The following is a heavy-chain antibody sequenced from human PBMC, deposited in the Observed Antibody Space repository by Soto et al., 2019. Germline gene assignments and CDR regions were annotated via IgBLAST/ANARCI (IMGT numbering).Heavy chain of an antibody. J-gene: IGHJ5*02. CDR2: IIPIFGTA. D-gene: IGHD6-6*01. V-gene: IGHV1-69*13. CDR3: ATSIETDNWFDP. CDR1: GGTFSSYA. Sequence: SVKVSCKASGGTFSSYAISWVRQAPGQGLEWMGGIIPIFGTANYAQKFQGRVTITADESTSTAYMELSSLRSEDTAVYYCATSIETDNWFDPWGQGTLVTVSS.